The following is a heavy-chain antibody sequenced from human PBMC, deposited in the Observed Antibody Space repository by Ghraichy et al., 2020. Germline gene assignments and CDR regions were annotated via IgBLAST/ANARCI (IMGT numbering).Heavy chain of an antibody. CDR2: IYTSGST. D-gene: IGHD2-15*01. CDR3: ARDRWGYCSGGSCSGLDY. CDR1: GGSISSYY. J-gene: IGHJ4*02. V-gene: IGHV4-4*07. Sequence: SETLSLTCTVSGGSISSYYWSWIRQPAGKGLEWIGRIYTSGSTNYNPSLKSRVTMSVDTSKNQFSLKLSSVTAADTAVYYCARDRWGYCSGGSCSGLDYWGQGTLVTVSS.